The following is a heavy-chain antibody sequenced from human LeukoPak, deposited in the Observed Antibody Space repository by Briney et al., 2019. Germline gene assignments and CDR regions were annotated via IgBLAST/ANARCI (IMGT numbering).Heavy chain of an antibody. D-gene: IGHD6-13*01. CDR1: GGSISSSSYY. Sequence: PSETLSLTCTVSGGSISSSSYYWGWIRQPPGKGLEWIGSIYYSGSTYYNPSLKSRVTISVDTSKNQFSLKLSSVTAADTAVYYCARRRVIASLSNWFDPRGQGTLVTVSS. J-gene: IGHJ5*02. CDR2: IYYSGST. CDR3: ARRRVIASLSNWFDP. V-gene: IGHV4-39*01.